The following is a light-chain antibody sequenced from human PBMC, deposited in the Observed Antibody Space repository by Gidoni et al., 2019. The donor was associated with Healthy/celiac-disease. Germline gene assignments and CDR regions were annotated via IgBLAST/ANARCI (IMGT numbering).Light chain of an antibody. Sequence: DIQMTQSPSSLSASVGDRVTITCRASQSISSYLNWYQHKPGKAPKLLIYAASSLQSGVPSRFSGSGSGTDFTLTISSLQHEDFATYYCQQSYSTPRFGGGTQVEIK. CDR3: QQSYSTPR. J-gene: IGKJ4*02. V-gene: IGKV1-39*01. CDR1: QSISSY. CDR2: AAS.